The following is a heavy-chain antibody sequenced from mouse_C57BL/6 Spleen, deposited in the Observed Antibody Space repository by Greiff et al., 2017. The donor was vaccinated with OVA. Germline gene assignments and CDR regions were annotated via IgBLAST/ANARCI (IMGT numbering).Heavy chain of an antibody. J-gene: IGHJ2*01. CDR3: AKDGERNYFGY. CDR1: GFTFSSYA. V-gene: IGHV5-4*01. Sequence: EVKLVESGGGLVKPGGSLKLSCAASGFTFSSYAMSWVRQTPEKRLEWVATISAGGSYTYYPDNVKGRFTISRDKAKNNLYLQMSHLKSNDTAMYYCAKDGERNYFGYWGKGTTLTVAS. CDR2: ISAGGSYT.